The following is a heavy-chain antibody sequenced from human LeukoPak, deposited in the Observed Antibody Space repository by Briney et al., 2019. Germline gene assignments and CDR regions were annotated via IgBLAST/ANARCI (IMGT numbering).Heavy chain of an antibody. CDR1: GGTFSSYA. CDR2: IIPILGIA. J-gene: IGHJ4*02. D-gene: IGHD1-20*01. CDR3: ARGPLNWNLDY. V-gene: IGHV1-69*04. Sequence: ASVKVSCKASGGTFSSYAISWVRQAPGQGLEWMGRIIPILGIANYAQKFQGRVTITADKSTSTAYMELSSLRSEDTAVYYCARGPLNWNLDYWGQGTLVTVSS.